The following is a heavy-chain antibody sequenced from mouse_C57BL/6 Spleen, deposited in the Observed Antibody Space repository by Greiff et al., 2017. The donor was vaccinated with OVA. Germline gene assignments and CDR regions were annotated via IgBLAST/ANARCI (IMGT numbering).Heavy chain of an antibody. CDR1: GYTFTDYE. CDR3: TRPAWFAD. CDR2: IDPETGGT. J-gene: IGHJ3*01. V-gene: IGHV1-15*01. Sequence: QVQLQQSGAELVRPGASVTLSCKASGYTFTDYEMHWVKQAPVHGLEWIGAIDPETGGTAYNQKFKGKAILTADKSSSTAYMELRSLTSEDSAVYYCTRPAWFADWGQGTLVTVSA.